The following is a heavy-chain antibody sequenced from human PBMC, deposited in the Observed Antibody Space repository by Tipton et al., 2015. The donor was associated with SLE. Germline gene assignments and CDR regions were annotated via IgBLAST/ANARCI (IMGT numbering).Heavy chain of an antibody. D-gene: IGHD3-10*01. CDR3: ARLSILSSGSAIDPAFAAFDI. J-gene: IGHJ3*02. CDR1: GYTFDRYG. V-gene: IGHV1-18*01. CDR2: ISAYNGDT. Sequence: QLVQSGAEVKKPGASVKVSCKASGYTFDRYGISWVRQAPGQGLEWMGWISAYNGDTGYAQKLQDRVTMTTDTSTSTAYMEVRSLRSDDTAIYYCARLSILSSGSAIDPAFAAFDIWGQGTMVTVSS.